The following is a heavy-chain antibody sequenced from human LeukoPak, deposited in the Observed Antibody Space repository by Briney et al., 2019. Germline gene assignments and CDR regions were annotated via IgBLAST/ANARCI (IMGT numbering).Heavy chain of an antibody. CDR1: GYSLGTSGVA. J-gene: IGHJ5*02. Sequence: SGPTLVNPTQTLTLTCSFSGYSLGTSGVAVGWIRQPPGRALEWLAVIYWNDDKSFSPSLKTRLTITKDTSKNQVVLTLANMDPVDTATYYCARRRRVVQLERLFSGPRTGNWFDPWGPGILVTVSS. D-gene: IGHD1-1*01. CDR3: ARRRRVVQLERLFSGPRTGNWFDP. CDR2: IYWNDDK. V-gene: IGHV2-5*01.